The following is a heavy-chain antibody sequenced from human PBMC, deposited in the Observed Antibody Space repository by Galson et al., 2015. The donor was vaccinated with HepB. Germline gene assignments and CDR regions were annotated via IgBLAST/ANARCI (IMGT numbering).Heavy chain of an antibody. CDR3: ARVPYRSRQLLYMNYFDY. CDR1: GGTFSSYA. D-gene: IGHD2-2*02. V-gene: IGHV1-69*13. CDR2: IIPIFGTA. J-gene: IGHJ4*02. Sequence: SVKVSCKASGGTFSSYAISWVRQAPGQGLEWMGGIIPIFGTANYAQKFQGRVTITADESTSTAYMELSSLRSEDTAVYYCARVPYRSRQLLYMNYFDYWGQGTLVTVSS.